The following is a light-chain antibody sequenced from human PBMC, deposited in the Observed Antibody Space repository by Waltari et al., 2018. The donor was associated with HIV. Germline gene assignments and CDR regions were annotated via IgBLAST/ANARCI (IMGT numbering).Light chain of an antibody. Sequence: QAVVTQEPSLSVPPGGTVTFTCHSFTGRVTTTHYPYGVQQKPGQGPRTLISDGGKRHPWTPVRFAGSLAEGKAVLTLTGAQPEDEATYHCLLSFHTVRIFGGGT. CDR1: TGRVTTTHY. V-gene: IGLV7-46*01. CDR3: LLSFHTVRI. J-gene: IGLJ2*01. CDR2: DGG.